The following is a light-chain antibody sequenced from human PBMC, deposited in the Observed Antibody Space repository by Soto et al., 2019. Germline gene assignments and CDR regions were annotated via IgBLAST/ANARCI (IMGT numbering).Light chain of an antibody. V-gene: IGKV3-20*01. CDR1: QSVSSSY. J-gene: IGKJ1*01. Sequence: EIVLRQSPGTLSLSPGERATLSFRASQSVSSSYLAWYQQKPGQAPRLLIYGASSRATGIPDRFSGSGSGTDFTLTISRLEPEDFAVYYCQQYGSSRWTFGQGTKVDIK. CDR2: GAS. CDR3: QQYGSSRWT.